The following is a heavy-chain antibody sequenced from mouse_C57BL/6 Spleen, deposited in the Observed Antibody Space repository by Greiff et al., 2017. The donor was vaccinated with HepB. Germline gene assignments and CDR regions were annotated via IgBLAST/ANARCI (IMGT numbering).Heavy chain of an antibody. V-gene: IGHV3-6*01. D-gene: IGHD1-1*01. CDR2: ISYDGSN. CDR3: ARFYYGSSYAWYFDV. J-gene: IGHJ1*03. CDR1: GYSITSGYY. Sequence: ESGPGLVKPSQSLSLTCSVTGYSITSGYYWNWIRQFPGNKLEWMGYISYDGSNNYNPSLKNRISITRDTSKNQFFLKLNSVTTEDTATYYCARFYYGSSYAWYFDVWGTGTTVTVSS.